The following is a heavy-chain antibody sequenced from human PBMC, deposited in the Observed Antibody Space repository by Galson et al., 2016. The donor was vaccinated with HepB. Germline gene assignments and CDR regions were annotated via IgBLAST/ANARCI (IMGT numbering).Heavy chain of an antibody. Sequence: QSGAEVKKPGESLKISCKGSGYSFTTSWIAWVRQMPGQGLEWVGVIYPGDSDTRYSPSFEGQVTISVYKSINTAYLQWDSLKASDTAMYYCAIHLFPRGGTFSVYRPWGQATLVTVSS. V-gene: IGHV5-51*01. CDR2: IYPGDSDT. CDR1: GYSFTTSW. D-gene: IGHD1-26*01. J-gene: IGHJ5*02. CDR3: AIHLFPRGGTFSVYRP.